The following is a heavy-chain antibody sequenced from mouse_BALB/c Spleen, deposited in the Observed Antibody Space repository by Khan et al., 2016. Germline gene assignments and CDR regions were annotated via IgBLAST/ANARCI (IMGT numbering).Heavy chain of an antibody. Sequence: VQLQQSGAELVRSGASVRLSCTASGFNIKAYYIHWVKQRPEQGLEWIGWIDPANGATEYAPKFQGKATMTADTSSTTAYMQLSRLTSEDTAVSYCNGRFYCNHIFFDYWGQGTSLPGSS. J-gene: IGHJ2*02. CDR1: GFNIKAYY. CDR3: NGRFYCNHIFFDY. D-gene: IGHD2-1*01. CDR2: IDPANGAT. V-gene: IGHV14-4*02.